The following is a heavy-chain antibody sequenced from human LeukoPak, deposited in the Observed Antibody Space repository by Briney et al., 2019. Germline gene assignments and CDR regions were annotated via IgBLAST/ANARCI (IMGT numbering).Heavy chain of an antibody. J-gene: IGHJ3*02. Sequence: GGSLRLSCAASGFTFSNAWMSWVRQAPGKGLEWVGRIKSKTDGGTTDYAAPVKGRFTISRDDSKNTLYLQMNSLKTEDTAVYYCTTEFGVGDAFDIWGQGTMVTVSS. CDR1: GFTFSNAW. CDR3: TTEFGVGDAFDI. CDR2: IKSKTDGGTT. D-gene: IGHD3-10*01. V-gene: IGHV3-15*01.